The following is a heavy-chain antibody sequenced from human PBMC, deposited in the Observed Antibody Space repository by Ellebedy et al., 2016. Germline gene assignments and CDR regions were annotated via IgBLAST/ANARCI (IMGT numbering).Heavy chain of an antibody. V-gene: IGHV3-66*01. Sequence: GGSLRLSCAASGFTVSSNYMSWVRQAPGKGLEWVSVIYSGGSTYYADSVKGRFTISRDNSKNTLYLQMNSLRAEDTAVYYCTRLVDSSSSRYDWGQGTLVTVSS. CDR3: TRLVDSSSSRYD. CDR2: IYSGGST. J-gene: IGHJ4*02. CDR1: GFTVSSNY. D-gene: IGHD6-6*01.